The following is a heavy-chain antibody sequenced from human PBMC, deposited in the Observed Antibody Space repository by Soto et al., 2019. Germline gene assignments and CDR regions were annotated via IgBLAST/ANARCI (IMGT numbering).Heavy chain of an antibody. Sequence: SETLSLTCTVSGASLSSGSYYWSWIRQPPGKGLEWIGYFYYTGTTKYNPSLESRVTISADTSKNQFSLNLTSVTAADTAVYYCARISYWVKDYWGQGALVTVS. CDR1: GASLSSGSYY. CDR2: FYYTGTT. CDR3: ARISYWVKDY. V-gene: IGHV4-61*01. J-gene: IGHJ4*02. D-gene: IGHD2-8*02.